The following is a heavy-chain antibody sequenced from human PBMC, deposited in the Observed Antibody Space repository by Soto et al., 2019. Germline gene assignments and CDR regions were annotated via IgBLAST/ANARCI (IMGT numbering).Heavy chain of an antibody. CDR2: IDPSDSYT. J-gene: IGHJ4*02. Sequence: GESLKISCKGSGYSFTSYWISWVRQMPGKGLEWMGRIDPSDSYTNYSPSFQRHVTISADKSISTAYLQWSSLKASATAMYYCARGNSSIGPEVPPDYWGQGTLVTVPS. CDR1: GYSFTSYW. V-gene: IGHV5-10-1*01. D-gene: IGHD6-6*01. CDR3: ARGNSSIGPEVPPDY.